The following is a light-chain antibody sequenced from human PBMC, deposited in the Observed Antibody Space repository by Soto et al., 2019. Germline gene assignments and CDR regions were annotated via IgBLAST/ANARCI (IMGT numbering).Light chain of an antibody. Sequence: EIVLTQSPATLSVSPGERVALAWKASQSISSYLASYQQKPGQAPRLLIYGASSRATGVPDRCIRSRSRADLALTISRLEPEYYAVYYCQQYGSSPPWTFGQGTKVDI. CDR3: QQYGSSPPWT. CDR1: QSISSY. V-gene: IGKV3-20*01. CDR2: GAS. J-gene: IGKJ1*01.